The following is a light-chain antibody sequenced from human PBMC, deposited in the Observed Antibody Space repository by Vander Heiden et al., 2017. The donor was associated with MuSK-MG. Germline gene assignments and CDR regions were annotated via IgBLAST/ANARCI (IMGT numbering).Light chain of an antibody. J-gene: IGKJ1*01. Sequence: AIQMTQSPFFLYAFVGDRVIISCRTSQGIGDALGWYQQKPGQAPKLLIYSASTLQNEVPSRFSGSGSGTDFTLTINNLQPEDFATYYCRQYVDYPRTFGQGTRL. V-gene: IGKV1-6*01. CDR1: QGIGDA. CDR2: SAS. CDR3: RQYVDYPRT.